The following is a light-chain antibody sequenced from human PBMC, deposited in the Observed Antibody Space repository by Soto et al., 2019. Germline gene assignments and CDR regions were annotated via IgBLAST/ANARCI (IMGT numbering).Light chain of an antibody. CDR2: EVT. V-gene: IGLV2-14*01. CDR1: SSDLGNYNY. Sequence: QSALTQPASVSGPPGQSITISCTGTSSDLGNYNYVSWYQQHPGKGPKLMIYEVTNRPSGVSNRFSGSKSGNTASLTISGLQAEDEADYYCSSHTTSTTVVFGGGTKLTVL. CDR3: SSHTTSTTVV. J-gene: IGLJ2*01.